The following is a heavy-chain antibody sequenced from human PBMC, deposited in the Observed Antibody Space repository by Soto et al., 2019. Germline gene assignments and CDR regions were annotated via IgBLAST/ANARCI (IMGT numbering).Heavy chain of an antibody. D-gene: IGHD2-2*01. CDR2: IIPIFGTA. CDR1: GGTFSSYA. Sequence: GASVKVSCKASGGTFSSYAISWVRQAPGQGLEWMGGIIPIFGTANYAQKFQGRVTITADESTSTAYMELSSLRSEDTAVYYCARDRRFWGSSTSVSGYDSLSCWGQGTLVTVSS. J-gene: IGHJ4*02. V-gene: IGHV1-69*13. CDR3: ARDRRFWGSSTSVSGYDSLSC.